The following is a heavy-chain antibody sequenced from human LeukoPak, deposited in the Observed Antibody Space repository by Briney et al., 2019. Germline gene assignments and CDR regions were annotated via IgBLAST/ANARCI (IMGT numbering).Heavy chain of an antibody. V-gene: IGHV4-61*01. D-gene: IGHD3-10*01. CDR1: GGSVSSGSYY. Sequence: SETLSLTCTVSGGSVSSGSYYWSGIRQPPGKGLEWIGYIYYSGSTNYNPSLTSRVTISVDTSKNQFSLKLSSVTAADTAVYYCASEGITMVRGVTVNWFDPWGEGTLVTVSS. CDR2: IYYSGST. CDR3: ASEGITMVRGVTVNWFDP. J-gene: IGHJ5*02.